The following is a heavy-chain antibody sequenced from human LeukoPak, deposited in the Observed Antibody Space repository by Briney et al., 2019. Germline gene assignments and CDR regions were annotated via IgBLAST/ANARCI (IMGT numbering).Heavy chain of an antibody. J-gene: IGHJ4*02. CDR2: ISGSGGST. Sequence: GGSLRLSCAASGFTFSNCAMRWVRQAPGKGLEWVSAISGSGGSTYYADSVKGRFTISRDNSKNTLYLQMNSLRAEDTAVYYCAKDNHDILTGYYRAPHFDYWGQGTLVTVSS. CDR3: AKDNHDILTGYYRAPHFDY. V-gene: IGHV3-23*01. D-gene: IGHD3-9*01. CDR1: GFTFSNCA.